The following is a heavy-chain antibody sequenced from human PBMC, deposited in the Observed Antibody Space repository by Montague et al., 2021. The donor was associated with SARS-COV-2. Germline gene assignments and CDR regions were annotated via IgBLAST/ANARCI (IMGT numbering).Heavy chain of an antibody. CDR3: ARDTEGYISSWYHDY. CDR1: GGSISSYY. J-gene: IGHJ4*02. D-gene: IGHD6-13*01. Sequence: SETLSLTCTVSGGSISSYYWSWIRQPAGKGLEWIGYIYYSGSTNXNPSRKSRVTISVDTSKNQFSLKLSSVTAADTAVYYCARDTEGYISSWYHDYWGQGTLVTDSS. CDR2: IYYSGST. V-gene: IGHV4-59*01.